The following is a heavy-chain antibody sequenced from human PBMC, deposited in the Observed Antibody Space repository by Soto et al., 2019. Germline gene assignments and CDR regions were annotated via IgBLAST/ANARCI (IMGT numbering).Heavy chain of an antibody. CDR1: CGSVNGAGYS. D-gene: IGHD3-22*01. V-gene: IGHV4-30-2*01. J-gene: IGHJ3*02. CDR3: ARVPSYYDSSGFYHYGTFDI. CDR2: IYHSGST. Sequence: SETRSLTRAVSCGSVNGAGYSWSWIRQPPGKGLDWIGYIYHSGSTYYNPSLKSLVTISLHRSNNHFSLKLSSVTAADTAVYYCARVPSYYDSSGFYHYGTFDIWGQGTMVNVSS.